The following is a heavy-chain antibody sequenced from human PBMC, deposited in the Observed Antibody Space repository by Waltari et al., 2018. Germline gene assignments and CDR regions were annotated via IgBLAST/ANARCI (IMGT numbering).Heavy chain of an antibody. J-gene: IGHJ5*02. Sequence: EVQLVESGGGLVQPGGSLSLSCAASGFTFSSYWMSWVRQAPGKGLERLAHRKQDGSEKYYVDSVKGRFTISRDNAKNSLYLQMNSLRAEDTAVYYCARAVGIAVAGKKGRFDPWGQGTLVTVSS. D-gene: IGHD6-19*01. CDR3: ARAVGIAVAGKKGRFDP. CDR1: GFTFSSYW. V-gene: IGHV3-7*01. CDR2: RKQDGSEK.